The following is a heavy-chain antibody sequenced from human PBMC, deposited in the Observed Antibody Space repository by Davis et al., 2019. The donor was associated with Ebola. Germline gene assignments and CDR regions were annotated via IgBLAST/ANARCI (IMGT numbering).Heavy chain of an antibody. CDR3: ARGGRIAAAGRLKYNWFDP. Sequence: GESLKISCAASGFTFSSYGMHWVRQAPGKGLEWVAVIWYDGSNKYYADSVKGRFTISRDNSKNTLYLQMNSLRAEDTAVYYCARGGRIAAAGRLKYNWFDPWGQGTLVTVSS. CDR2: IWYDGSNK. D-gene: IGHD6-13*01. V-gene: IGHV3-33*01. J-gene: IGHJ5*02. CDR1: GFTFSSYG.